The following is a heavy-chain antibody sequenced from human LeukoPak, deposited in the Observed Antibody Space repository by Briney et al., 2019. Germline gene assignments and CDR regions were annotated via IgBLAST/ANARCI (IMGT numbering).Heavy chain of an antibody. V-gene: IGHV4-30-4*01. Sequence: SETLSLTCTVSGGSISSGDYYWSWIRQPPGKGLEWIGYIYYSGSTYYNPSLKSRVTISVDTSKNQFSLKLSSVTAADTALYYCARGPFTAVVTLDYWGQGTLVTVSS. J-gene: IGHJ4*02. CDR2: IYYSGST. D-gene: IGHD2-21*02. CDR1: GGSISSGDYY. CDR3: ARGPFTAVVTLDY.